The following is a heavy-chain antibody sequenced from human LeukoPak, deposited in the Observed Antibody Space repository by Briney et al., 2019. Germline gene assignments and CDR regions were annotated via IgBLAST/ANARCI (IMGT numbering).Heavy chain of an antibody. D-gene: IGHD1-14*01. V-gene: IGHV3-48*01. CDR3: ASVPDPLDFDY. CDR2: ISSSSSTI. CDR1: GFTFSSYS. Sequence: GGSLRLSCAASGFTFSSYSMNWVRQAPGKGLEWVSYISSSSSTIHYADSVKGRFTISRDNAKNSLYLQMNSLRAEDTAVYYCASVPDPLDFDYWGQGTLVTVSS. J-gene: IGHJ4*02.